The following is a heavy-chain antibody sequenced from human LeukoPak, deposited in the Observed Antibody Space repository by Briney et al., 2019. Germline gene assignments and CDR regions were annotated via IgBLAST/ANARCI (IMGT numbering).Heavy chain of an antibody. Sequence: AGGSLRLSCAASGFTFSSYGMHWVRQAPGKGLEWVAVIWYDGSNKYYADSVKGRFTISRDNSKNTLYLQMNSLRAEDTAVYSCARGPAPYSSTPADYWGQGTLVTVSS. V-gene: IGHV3-33*01. CDR3: ARGPAPYSSTPADY. D-gene: IGHD6-13*01. J-gene: IGHJ4*02. CDR1: GFTFSSYG. CDR2: IWYDGSNK.